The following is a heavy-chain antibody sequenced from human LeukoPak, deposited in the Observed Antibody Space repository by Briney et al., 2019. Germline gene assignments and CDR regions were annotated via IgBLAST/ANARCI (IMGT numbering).Heavy chain of an antibody. V-gene: IGHV4-4*09. J-gene: IGHJ6*03. CDR3: ARHLYYYYMDV. CDR1: GGDVSRYY. Sequence: SETVSLTCTVSGGDVSRYYWSWIRQPPGKGLEWIGYIYTSGSTNYNPSLKSRVTISVDTSKNQFSLKLSSVTAADTAVYYCARHLYYYYMDVWGKGTTVTVSS. CDR2: IYTSGST.